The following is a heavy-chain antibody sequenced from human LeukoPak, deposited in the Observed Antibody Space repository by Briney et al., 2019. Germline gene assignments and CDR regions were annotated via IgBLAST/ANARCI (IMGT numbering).Heavy chain of an antibody. D-gene: IGHD6-13*01. CDR2: MNPNSGNT. V-gene: IGHV1-8*03. CDR3: ARGSSGYSSSWYYYYYYMDV. J-gene: IGHJ6*03. Sequence: ASVKVSCKASGYTFTSYDINWVRQATGQGLEWMGWMNPNSGNTGYAQKFRGRVTTTRNTSISTAYMELSSLRSEDTAVYYCARGSSGYSSSWYYYYYYMDVWGKGTTVTVSS. CDR1: GYTFTSYD.